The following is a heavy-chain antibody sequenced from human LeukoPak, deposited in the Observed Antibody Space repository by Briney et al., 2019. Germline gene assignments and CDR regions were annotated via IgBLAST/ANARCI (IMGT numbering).Heavy chain of an antibody. D-gene: IGHD3-3*01. Sequence: PGGSLRLSCAASGFSFSTYWMSWVRQAPGKGLEWVANIEQDGSGEYYVDSVKGRFTISRDNAKNSLSLQMNSLRAEDTAVYHGARAEGGKQFDFWSGYYKSAFDIWGQGTMVTVSS. J-gene: IGHJ3*02. V-gene: IGHV3-7*01. CDR3: ARAEGGKQFDFWSGYYKSAFDI. CDR1: GFSFSTYW. CDR2: IEQDGSGE.